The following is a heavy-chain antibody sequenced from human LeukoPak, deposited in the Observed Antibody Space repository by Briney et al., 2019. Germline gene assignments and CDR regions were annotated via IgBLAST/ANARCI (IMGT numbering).Heavy chain of an antibody. J-gene: IGHJ4*02. CDR1: GGSFSGYY. Sequence: SETLSLTCAVYGGSFSGYYWSWIRQPPGKGLEWIGEINHSGSTNYNPSLKSRVTISVDTSKNQFSLKLSSVTAAGTAVYYCARHEGDVVRAVRYQYYFDYWGQGTLVTVSS. CDR3: ARHEGDVVRAVRYQYYFDY. V-gene: IGHV4-34*01. CDR2: INHSGST. D-gene: IGHD3-10*01.